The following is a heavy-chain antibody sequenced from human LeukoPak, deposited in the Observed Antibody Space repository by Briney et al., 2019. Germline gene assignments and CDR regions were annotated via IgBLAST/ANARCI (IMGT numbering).Heavy chain of an antibody. CDR3: AREEGSSWYGDWFDP. CDR2: IYTSGST. Sequence: SETLSLTCTVSGGSISSYYWSRIRQPAGKGLEWIGRIYTSGSTNYNPSLKSRVTMSVDTSKNQFSLKLSSVTAADTAVYYCAREEGSSWYGDWFDPWGQGTLVTVSS. V-gene: IGHV4-4*07. D-gene: IGHD6-13*01. J-gene: IGHJ5*02. CDR1: GGSISSYY.